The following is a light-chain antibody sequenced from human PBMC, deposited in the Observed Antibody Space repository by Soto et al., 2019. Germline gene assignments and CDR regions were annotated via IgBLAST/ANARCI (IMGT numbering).Light chain of an antibody. CDR1: QGISSY. J-gene: IGKJ4*01. CDR2: AAS. CDR3: QQLKSYPVT. Sequence: DIQLTQSPSFLSASVGDRVTITCRASQGISSYLAWYQQEPGKAPKPLIYAASTLQSGVPSRFSGSRSGTEFALIISSLQPEDFANYYCQQLKSYPVTFGGGTKVEIK. V-gene: IGKV1-9*01.